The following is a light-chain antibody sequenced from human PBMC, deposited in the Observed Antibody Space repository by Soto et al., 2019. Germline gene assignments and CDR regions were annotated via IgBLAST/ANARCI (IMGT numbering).Light chain of an antibody. J-gene: IGKJ4*01. CDR3: QQSYSTPPT. CDR2: AAF. Sequence: DIQMTQSPSSLSAFIGDRVTITCRASQNIGTFLSWYQQKPGKAPKLLVYAAFSLQSGVPSRFSGSGSGTDFTLTVSSLQPEDFATYYCQQSYSTPPTFGGGTKVEIK. CDR1: QNIGTF. V-gene: IGKV1-39*01.